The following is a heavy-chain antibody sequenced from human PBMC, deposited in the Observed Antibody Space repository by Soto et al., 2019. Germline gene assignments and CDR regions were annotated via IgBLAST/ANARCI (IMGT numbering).Heavy chain of an antibody. D-gene: IGHD6-19*01. Sequence: EVQLLESGGGLVQPGGSLRLSCAASGFTFSSYAMSWVRQAPGKGLEWVSAISGSGGSTYYADSVKGRFTISRDNSKNTLYPQMNSLRSEDTAVYYFAKEGGAVAGSCRWGGQGTLFVVSS. CDR1: GFTFSSYA. CDR2: ISGSGGST. V-gene: IGHV3-23*01. CDR3: AKEGGAVAGSCRW. J-gene: IGHJ4*02.